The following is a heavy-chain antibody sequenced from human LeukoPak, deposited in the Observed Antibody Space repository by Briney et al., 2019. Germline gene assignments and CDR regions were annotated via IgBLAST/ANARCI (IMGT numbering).Heavy chain of an antibody. D-gene: IGHD4-17*01. Sequence: GGSLRLSCAASGFTFDDYAMHRVRQPPGKGLEWVAGISWNSGSIGYADSVKGRFTISRDNAKNSLYLQMNSLRAEDTAVYYCARGNYGDYVYYYYGMDVWGQGTTVTVSS. J-gene: IGHJ6*02. V-gene: IGHV3-9*01. CDR1: GFTFDDYA. CDR2: ISWNSGSI. CDR3: ARGNYGDYVYYYYGMDV.